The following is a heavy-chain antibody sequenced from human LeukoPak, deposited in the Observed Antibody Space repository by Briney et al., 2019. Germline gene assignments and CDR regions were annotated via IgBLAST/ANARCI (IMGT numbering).Heavy chain of an antibody. J-gene: IGHJ6*03. Sequence: SETLSLTCAVYGGSFSGYYWSWIRQPPGKGLEWIGEINHSGSTNYNPSLKSRVTISVDTSKNQFSLKLSSVTAADTAVYYCARGCYCSGGSCYGHYYYYYYMDVWGQGTLVTVSS. CDR3: ARGCYCSGGSCYGHYYYYYYMDV. CDR2: INHSGST. D-gene: IGHD2-15*01. CDR1: GGSFSGYY. V-gene: IGHV4-34*01.